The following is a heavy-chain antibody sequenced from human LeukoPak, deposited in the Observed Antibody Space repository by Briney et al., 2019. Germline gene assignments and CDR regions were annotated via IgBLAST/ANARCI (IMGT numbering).Heavy chain of an antibody. CDR3: AGTSIAYEFFDY. Sequence: PSQTLSLTCTVSGGSISSGGYYWSWIRQHPGKGLEWIGYIYYSGSTYYNPSLKSRVNISVDTSKNQFSLKLSSVTAADTAVYYCAGTSIAYEFFDYWGQGTLVTVSS. D-gene: IGHD6-6*01. V-gene: IGHV4-31*03. CDR1: GGSISSGGYY. CDR2: IYYSGST. J-gene: IGHJ4*02.